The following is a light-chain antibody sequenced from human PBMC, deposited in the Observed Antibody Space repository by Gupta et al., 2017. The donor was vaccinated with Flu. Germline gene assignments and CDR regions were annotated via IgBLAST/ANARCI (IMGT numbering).Light chain of an antibody. Sequence: EIVMTQSPLSLPVTPGEPASISCRSSQSLLQSNGNNYLDWYVQKPGQSPQLLIYLGSTRASGVPDRFSGSGSGTDFTLEISRGEAEDVGVYYCRQVLEVHSLAFGGGTRVEIK. CDR2: LGS. CDR1: QSLLQSNGNNY. V-gene: IGKV2-28*01. J-gene: IGKJ4*01. CDR3: RQVLEVHSLA.